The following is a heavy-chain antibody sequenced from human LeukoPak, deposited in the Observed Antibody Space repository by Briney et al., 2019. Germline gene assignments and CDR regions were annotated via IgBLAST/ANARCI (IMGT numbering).Heavy chain of an antibody. CDR2: IYHSGST. CDR3: ARTIAVAVVDY. J-gene: IGHJ4*02. Sequence: SETLSLTCTVSGGSISSYYWSWIRQPPGKGLEWIGYIYHSGSTNYNPSLKSRVTISVDMSKNQFSLKLSSVTAADTAVYYCARTIAVAVVDYWGQGTLVTVSS. D-gene: IGHD6-19*01. CDR1: GGSISSYY. V-gene: IGHV4-59*01.